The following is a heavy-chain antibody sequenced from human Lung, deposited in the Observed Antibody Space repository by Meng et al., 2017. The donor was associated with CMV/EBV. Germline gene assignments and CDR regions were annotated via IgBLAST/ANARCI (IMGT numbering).Heavy chain of an antibody. Sequence: QVQLVQSGAEVKKPGPPLKLSCKASGYTFTDYYIPGVRQAPGQGLEWMGWINLNSGGTHDSQNFQGRATMTTNTSISTAYMELSRLTSDDTAVYYCAGDKGWSGYDVWGQGTMVTVSA. CDR2: INLNSGGT. V-gene: IGHV1-2*02. J-gene: IGHJ4*02. CDR3: AGDKGWSGYDV. D-gene: IGHD3-3*01. CDR1: GYTFTDYY.